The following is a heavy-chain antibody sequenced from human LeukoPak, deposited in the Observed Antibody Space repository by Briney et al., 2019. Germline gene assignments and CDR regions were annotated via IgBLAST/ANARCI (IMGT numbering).Heavy chain of an antibody. CDR1: GFTFSSYG. CDR3: ARAIRMTTLGFDI. CDR2: IWYDGSNK. Sequence: PGGSLRLSCAASGFTFSSYGMHWVRQAPGKGLEWVAVIWYDGSNKYYADSVKGRFTISRDNSKNTLYLQMNSLRAEDTAVYYCARAIRMTTLGFDIWGQGTMVTVSS. D-gene: IGHD3-16*01. V-gene: IGHV3-33*01. J-gene: IGHJ3*02.